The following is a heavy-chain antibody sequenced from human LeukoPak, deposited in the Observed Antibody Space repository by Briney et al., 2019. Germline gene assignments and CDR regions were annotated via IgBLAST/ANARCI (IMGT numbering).Heavy chain of an antibody. J-gene: IGHJ4*02. V-gene: IGHV4-4*07. D-gene: IGHD1-14*01. CDR1: GGSISSYY. CDR2: IYTSGST. CDR3: ASLTGTTGYFDY. Sequence: SETLSLTCTVSGGSISSYYWSWIRQPAGKGLEWFGRIYTSGSTNYNPSLKSRVTMSVDTSKNQFSLKLSSVTAADTAVYYCASLTGTTGYFDYWGQGTLVTVSS.